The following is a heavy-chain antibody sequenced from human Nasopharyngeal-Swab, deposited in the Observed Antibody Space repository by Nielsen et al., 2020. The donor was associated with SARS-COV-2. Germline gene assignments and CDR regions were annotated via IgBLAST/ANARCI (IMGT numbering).Heavy chain of an antibody. V-gene: IGHV3-11*01. CDR1: GFTFSDYY. Sequence: GESLKISCAASGFTFSDYYMSWIRQAPGKGLEWVSYISSSGSTIYYADSVKGRFTISRDNAKNSLYLQMNSLRAEDTAVYYCARDAWGSGWFVDAFDIWGQGTMVTVSS. CDR2: ISSSGSTI. J-gene: IGHJ3*02. D-gene: IGHD6-19*01. CDR3: ARDAWGSGWFVDAFDI.